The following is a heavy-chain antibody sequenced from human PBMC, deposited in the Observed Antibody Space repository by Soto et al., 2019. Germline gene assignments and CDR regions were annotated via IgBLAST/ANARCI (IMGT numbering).Heavy chain of an antibody. V-gene: IGHV4-34*01. CDR2: INHSGST. J-gene: IGHJ6*03. CDR3: ARKAMVRGVMNYYYMDV. CDR1: GGSFSGYY. D-gene: IGHD3-10*01. Sequence: SETLSLTCAVYGGSFSGYYWSWIRQPPGKGLEWIGEINHSGSTNYNPSLKSRVTISVDTSKNQFSLKLSSVTAADTAVYYCARKAMVRGVMNYYYMDVWGKGTTVTVSS.